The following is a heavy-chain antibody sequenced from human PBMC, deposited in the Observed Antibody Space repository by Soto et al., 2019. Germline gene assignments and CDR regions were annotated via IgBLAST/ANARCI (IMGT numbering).Heavy chain of an antibody. CDR3: VRGTATTGTPIHFDQ. CDR2: ISHDGEYT. J-gene: IGHJ4*02. D-gene: IGHD1-7*01. V-gene: IGHV3-30*03. CDR1: GFRFRDRG. Sequence: QVQLVESGGGAVQPGRSLRLFCATSGFRFRDRGMHWIRQARDKRLEWVASISHDGEYTYYADPVKGRFTVSRDNSKNTLSLQMDSLKTADTALYHCVRGTATTGTPIHFDQWGRGAQVTVSP.